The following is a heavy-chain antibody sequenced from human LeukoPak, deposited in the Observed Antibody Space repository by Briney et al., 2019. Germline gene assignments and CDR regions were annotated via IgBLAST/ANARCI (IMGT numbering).Heavy chain of an antibody. Sequence: GGSLRLSCAASGFTFSDYYMTWIRQAPGKGLEWVSYISSSGSSIYYADSVKGRFTISRDNAKNSLYLQMNSLRAEDTAVFYCARLGYSSGWGKDYWGQGTLVTVSS. D-gene: IGHD6-19*01. CDR3: ARLGYSSGWGKDY. J-gene: IGHJ4*02. V-gene: IGHV3-11*04. CDR2: ISSSGSSI. CDR1: GFTFSDYY.